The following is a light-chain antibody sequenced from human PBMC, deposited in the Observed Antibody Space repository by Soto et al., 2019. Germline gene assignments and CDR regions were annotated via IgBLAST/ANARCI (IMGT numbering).Light chain of an antibody. J-gene: IGKJ1*01. CDR1: QSVSSN. CDR2: GAS. Sequence: EIVMTQSPATLSVSPGERATLSCRASQSVSSNLAWYQQKPGQAPRLLIYGASTRATGIPARFSGSGSGTEFTLTISSLQSEDFAVYYCPQYNKWRPPWTFGQGTKVEIK. V-gene: IGKV3-15*01. CDR3: PQYNKWRPPWT.